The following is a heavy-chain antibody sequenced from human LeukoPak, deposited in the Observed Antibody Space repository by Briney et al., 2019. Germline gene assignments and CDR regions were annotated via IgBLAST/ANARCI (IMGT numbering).Heavy chain of an antibody. D-gene: IGHD3-9*01. V-gene: IGHV3-30-3*01. J-gene: IGHJ4*02. CDR2: ISYDGSNK. CDR3: PREAREGPNVLRYFDWSPFDY. Sequence: PGGSLRLSCAASGFTFSTYAMHWVRQAPGKGLEWVAVISYDGSNKYYADSVKGRFTISRDNSKNTLYLQMNSLRAEDTAIYYCPREAREGPNVLRYFDWSPFDYWGQGTLVTVSS. CDR1: GFTFSTYA.